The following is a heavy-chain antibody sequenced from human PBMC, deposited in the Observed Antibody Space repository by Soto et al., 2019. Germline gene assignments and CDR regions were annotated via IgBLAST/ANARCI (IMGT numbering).Heavy chain of an antibody. J-gene: IGHJ4*02. V-gene: IGHV4-61*01. CDR1: GGSVSSGSYY. CDR2: IYYSGST. CDR3: ASYDYDSSGGYY. Sequence: SETLSLTCTVSGGSVSSGSYYWGGIRQPPGKGLEWIGYIYYSGSTNYNPSLKSRVTISVDTSKNQFSLKLSSVTAADTAVYYCASYDYDSSGGYYWGQGTLVTVSS. D-gene: IGHD3-22*01.